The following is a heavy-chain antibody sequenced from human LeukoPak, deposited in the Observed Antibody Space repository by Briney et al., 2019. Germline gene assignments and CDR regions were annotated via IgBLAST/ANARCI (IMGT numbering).Heavy chain of an antibody. V-gene: IGHV4-39*01. CDR1: GVSISSSNSY. CDR2: IYYSGNT. D-gene: IGHD3/OR15-3a*01. Sequence: SETLSLTCTVSGVSISSSNSYWGWIRQPPGKGLEWIGSIYYSGNTYYNASLKSQVSISIDASKNQFSLRLTSVTAADTAVYYCARQTGSGLFILPGGQGTLVTVSS. CDR3: ARQTGSGLFILP. J-gene: IGHJ4*02.